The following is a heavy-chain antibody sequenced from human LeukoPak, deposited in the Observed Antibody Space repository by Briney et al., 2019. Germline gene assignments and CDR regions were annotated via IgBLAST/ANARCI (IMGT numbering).Heavy chain of an antibody. V-gene: IGHV3-48*04. J-gene: IGHJ4*02. CDR1: GFTFSSYS. CDR3: ARDVSPIAAAFFDY. CDR2: ISSSSSTI. D-gene: IGHD6-13*01. Sequence: GGSLRLSCAASGFTFSSYSMNWARQAPGKGLEWVSYISSSSSTIYYADSVKGRFTISRDNAKNSLYLQMNSLRAEDTAVYYCARDVSPIAAAFFDYWGQGTLVTVSS.